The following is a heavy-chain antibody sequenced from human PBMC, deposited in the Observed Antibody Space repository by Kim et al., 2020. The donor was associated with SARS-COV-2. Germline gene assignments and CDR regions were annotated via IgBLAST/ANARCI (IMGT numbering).Heavy chain of an antibody. CDR3: VRGGATAGTDY. CDR2: VNTNTGNP. CDR1: GYTFTTFA. J-gene: IGHJ4*02. D-gene: IGHD6-13*01. V-gene: IGHV7-4-1*02. Sequence: ASVKVSYKTSGYTFTTFAMNWVRQAPGQGLEWMGWVNTNTGNPTYAQGFTGRFVFSLDTSVSTAYLQISNLKADDTAVYYCVRGGATAGTDYWGQGTLVTVSS.